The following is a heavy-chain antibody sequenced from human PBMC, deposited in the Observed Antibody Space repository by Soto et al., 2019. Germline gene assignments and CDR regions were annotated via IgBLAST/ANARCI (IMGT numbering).Heavy chain of an antibody. D-gene: IGHD5-18*01. J-gene: IGHJ6*03. CDR1: GYTFTSYD. CDR3: ATGYSYGTRGFGYYYYYMDV. Sequence: GASVKVSCKASGYTFTSYDINWVRQATGQGLERLGWMNLNSGNTGYAHKFLGRVTMTRNTSICTAYMELSSLRSEDTAVYFCATGYSYGTRGFGYYYYYMDVWGKGTTVTVSS. V-gene: IGHV1-8*01. CDR2: MNLNSGNT.